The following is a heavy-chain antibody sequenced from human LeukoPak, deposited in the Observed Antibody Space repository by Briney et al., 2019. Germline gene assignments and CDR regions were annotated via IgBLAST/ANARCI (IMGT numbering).Heavy chain of an antibody. Sequence: PGGSLRLSCAASGFTVSSNYMSWIRQAPGKGPEWVSSISGGGGSTYYADTVKGRFTISRDNSKNTLSLQMNSLRAEDTAVYYCAKDPIAAASIDWGQGTLVTVSS. D-gene: IGHD6-13*01. J-gene: IGHJ4*02. CDR2: ISGGGGST. V-gene: IGHV3-23*01. CDR3: AKDPIAAASID. CDR1: GFTVSSNY.